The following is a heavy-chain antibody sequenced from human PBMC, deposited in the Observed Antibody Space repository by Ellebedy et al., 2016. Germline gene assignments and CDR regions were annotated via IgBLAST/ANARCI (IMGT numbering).Heavy chain of an antibody. D-gene: IGHD5-12*01. J-gene: IGHJ4*02. V-gene: IGHV3-7*01. CDR3: AKDRGYDTFDY. Sequence: ESLKISCAASGFPFSSFWMAWIRQAPGEGLEWVANAKEDGTEKYYADSVRGRFTISRDNAKNSVYLQMNSLRADDTAVYYCAKDRGYDTFDYWGQGILVTVSS. CDR2: AKEDGTEK. CDR1: GFPFSSFW.